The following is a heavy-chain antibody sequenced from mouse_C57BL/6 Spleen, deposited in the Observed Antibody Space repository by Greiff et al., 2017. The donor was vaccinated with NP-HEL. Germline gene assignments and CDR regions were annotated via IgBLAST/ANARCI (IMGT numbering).Heavy chain of an antibody. CDR1: GFTFSDYG. J-gene: IGHJ4*01. CDR3: AIYDYGLYAMDY. D-gene: IGHD2-4*01. CDR2: ISSGSSTI. Sequence: EVKLVESGGGLVKPGGSLKLSCAASGFTFSDYGMHWVRQAPEKGLEWVAYISSGSSTIYYADTVKGRFTISRDNAKNTLFLQMTSLRSEDTAMYYCAIYDYGLYAMDYWGQGTSVTVSS. V-gene: IGHV5-17*01.